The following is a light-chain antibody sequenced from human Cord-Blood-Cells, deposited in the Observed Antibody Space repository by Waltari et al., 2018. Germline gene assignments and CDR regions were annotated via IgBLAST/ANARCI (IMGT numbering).Light chain of an antibody. Sequence: SYELTQPPSVSVSPGQTASITCSGDKLGDKYACWYPQKPGQSPVLVIYQDRKRPSGNPERFSGSNSGNTATLTISGTQAMDEADYYCQAWDSSTVVFGGGTKLTVL. CDR3: QAWDSSTVV. V-gene: IGLV3-1*01. J-gene: IGLJ2*01. CDR1: KLGDKY. CDR2: QDR.